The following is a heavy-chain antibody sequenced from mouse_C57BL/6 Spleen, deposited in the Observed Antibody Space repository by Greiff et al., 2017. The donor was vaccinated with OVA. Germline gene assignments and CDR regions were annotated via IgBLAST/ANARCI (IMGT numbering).Heavy chain of an antibody. V-gene: IGHV5-4*01. D-gene: IGHD2-1*01. CDR1: GFTFSSYA. J-gene: IGHJ4*01. CDR2: ISDGGSYT. Sequence: EVKLVESGGGLVKPGGSLKLSCAASGFTFSSYAMSWVRQTPEKRLEWVATISDGGSYTYYPDNVKGRFTISRDNAKNNLYLQMSHLKSEDTAMYYCARDEGINYYGLYAMDYWGQGTSVTVSS. CDR3: ARDEGINYYGLYAMDY.